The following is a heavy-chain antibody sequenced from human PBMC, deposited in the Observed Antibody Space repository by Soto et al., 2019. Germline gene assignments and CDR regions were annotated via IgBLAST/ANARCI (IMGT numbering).Heavy chain of an antibody. CDR1: GFTFSSYW. V-gene: IGHV3-74*01. Sequence: GGSLRLSCAASGFTFSSYWMHWVRQAPGKGLVWVSRINSDGSSTSYADSVKGRFTISRDNAKNTLYLQMNSLRAVDTAVYYCAREIAFRFSSSSWYWNYYYGMDVWGQGTTVTVSS. CDR2: INSDGSST. D-gene: IGHD6-13*01. J-gene: IGHJ6*02. CDR3: AREIAFRFSSSSWYWNYYYGMDV.